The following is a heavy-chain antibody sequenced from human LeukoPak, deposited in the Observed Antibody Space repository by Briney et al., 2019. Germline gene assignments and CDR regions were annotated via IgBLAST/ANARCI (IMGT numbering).Heavy chain of an antibody. CDR2: ISYDGSNK. Sequence: PGGSLRLSCAASGFTFSSYGMHWVRQAPGKGLEWVAVISYDGSNKYYADSVKGRFTISRDNSKNTLYLQMNSLRAEDTAVYYRARGHYGSGIHQGAFDIWGQGTIVTVSS. CDR3: ARGHYGSGIHQGAFDI. CDR1: GFTFSSYG. D-gene: IGHD3-10*01. J-gene: IGHJ3*02. V-gene: IGHV3-30*03.